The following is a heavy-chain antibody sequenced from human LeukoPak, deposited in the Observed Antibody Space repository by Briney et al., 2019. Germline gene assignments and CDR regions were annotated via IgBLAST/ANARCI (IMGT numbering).Heavy chain of an antibody. CDR2: ISSSSSYI. CDR1: GFTFSSYS. CDR3: ARENIVVVPAALRWADY. Sequence: GGSLRLSCAASGFTFSSYSMNWVRQAPGKGLEWVSSISSSSSYIYYADSVKGRFTISRDNAKNSLYLQMNSLRAEDTAVYYCARENIVVVPAALRWADYWGQGTLVTVSS. D-gene: IGHD2-2*01. J-gene: IGHJ4*02. V-gene: IGHV3-21*01.